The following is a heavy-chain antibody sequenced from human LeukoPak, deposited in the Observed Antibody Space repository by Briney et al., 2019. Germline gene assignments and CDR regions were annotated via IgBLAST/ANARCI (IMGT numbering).Heavy chain of an antibody. V-gene: IGHV4-59*01. CDR3: ARASDFWSGYYLDY. CDR1: GGAISSYY. D-gene: IGHD3-3*01. Sequence: PSETLSLTCTVSGGAISSYYWSWIRQPPGKGLEWIGYIYYSGSTNHNPSLKSRVTISVDTSKNQFSLKLSSVTAADTAVYYCARASDFWSGYYLDYWGQGTLVTVSS. CDR2: IYYSGST. J-gene: IGHJ4*02.